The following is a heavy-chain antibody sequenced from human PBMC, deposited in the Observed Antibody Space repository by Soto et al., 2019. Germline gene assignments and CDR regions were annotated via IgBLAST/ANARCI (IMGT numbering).Heavy chain of an antibody. CDR1: GFTFSSYA. Sequence: GGSLRLSCAASGFTFSSYAMHWVRQAPGKGLEWVAVISHDGSNKYYADSVKGRFTISRDNSKNTLYLQMNSLRAEDTAVYYCARGYYYDSSGYSPSFDYWGQGTLVTVSS. CDR3: ARGYYYDSSGYSPSFDY. CDR2: ISHDGSNK. J-gene: IGHJ4*02. V-gene: IGHV3-30-3*01. D-gene: IGHD3-22*01.